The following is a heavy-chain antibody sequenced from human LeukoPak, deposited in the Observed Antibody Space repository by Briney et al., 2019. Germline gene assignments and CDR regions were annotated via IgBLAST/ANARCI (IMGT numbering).Heavy chain of an antibody. V-gene: IGHV3-33*01. CDR3: ARSWSPGGYSSLYSHISY. CDR2: IWYDGSNK. J-gene: IGHJ4*02. D-gene: IGHD3-16*02. Sequence: PGGSLRLSCVASGFTFSNHGMHWVRQAPGKGLEWVAVIWYDGSNKYYADSVKGRFTISRDNSKDTLFLQMNSLRAEDTAVYYCARSWSPGGYSSLYSHISYWGQGTLVTVSS. CDR1: GFTFSNHG.